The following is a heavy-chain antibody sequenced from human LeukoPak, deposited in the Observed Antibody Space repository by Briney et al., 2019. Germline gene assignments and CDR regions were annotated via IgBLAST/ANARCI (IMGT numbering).Heavy chain of an antibody. V-gene: IGHV5-51*01. D-gene: IGHD6-13*01. J-gene: IGHJ6*03. Sequence: GESLKISRKGSGYSFPSYWIGWVRQLPGKGLEWMGIIYPGDSDTRYSPSFQGQVTISADKSISTAYLQWSSLKASDTAMYYCARGLDSSSPVATYYYYMDVWGKGTTVTVSS. CDR3: ARGLDSSSPVATYYYYMDV. CDR1: GYSFPSYW. CDR2: IYPGDSDT.